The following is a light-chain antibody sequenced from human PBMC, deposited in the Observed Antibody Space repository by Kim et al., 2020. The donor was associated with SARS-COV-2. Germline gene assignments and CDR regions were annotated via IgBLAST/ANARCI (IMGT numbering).Light chain of an antibody. CDR2: TAS. CDR1: QDISSG. CDR3: QQDNSFPIT. V-gene: IGKV1-12*01. Sequence: ASVGDRVTITCRASQDISSGLAWYQQKPGEAPRLLIYTASNLQSGVPSRFSGSGSGTDFTLIISSLQPEDVATYYCQQDNSFPITFGQGTRLEIK. J-gene: IGKJ5*01.